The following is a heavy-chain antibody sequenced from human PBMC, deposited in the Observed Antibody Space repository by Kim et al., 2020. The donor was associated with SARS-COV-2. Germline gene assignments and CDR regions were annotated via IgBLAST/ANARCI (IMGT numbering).Heavy chain of an antibody. CDR3: AKSYDSSGFWSFFDY. Sequence: GGSLRLSCAASGFTFDDYAMHWVRQAPGKGLEWVSGIGWNSGTIGYADSVKGRFTISRDNAKNSLYLQMNSLRAEDTALYYCAKSYDSSGFWSFFDYWGQGTLVTVSS. J-gene: IGHJ4*02. CDR2: IGWNSGTI. CDR1: GFTFDDYA. D-gene: IGHD3-22*01. V-gene: IGHV3-9*01.